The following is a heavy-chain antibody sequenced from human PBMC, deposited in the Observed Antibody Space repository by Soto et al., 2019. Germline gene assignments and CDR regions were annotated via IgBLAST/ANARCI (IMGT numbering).Heavy chain of an antibody. Sequence: GGSLRLSCAASGFTISSYTMTWVRQAPGKGLEWVSAFSGSAGSTDYADSVKGRFTISRDNSKNTLYLRMNSLRAEDTAVYYCAKDRNYYDASERGVDYWGQGILVTVSS. CDR3: AKDRNYYDASERGVDY. J-gene: IGHJ4*02. D-gene: IGHD3-22*01. CDR2: FSGSAGST. CDR1: GFTISSYT. V-gene: IGHV3-23*01.